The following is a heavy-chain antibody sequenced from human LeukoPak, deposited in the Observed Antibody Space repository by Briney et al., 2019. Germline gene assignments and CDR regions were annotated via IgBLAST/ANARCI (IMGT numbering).Heavy chain of an antibody. V-gene: IGHV3-74*01. Sequence: GGSLRLSCVASGFTFSSRWMHWVRQAPGKGLVWVSIINTDGSTTRYADFVEGRFTISRDNAKNSLYLQMNSLRAEDTAVYYCARAAPDTYYYDSSPPDFDYWGQGTLVTVSS. D-gene: IGHD3-22*01. CDR2: INTDGSTT. J-gene: IGHJ4*02. CDR1: GFTFSSRW. CDR3: ARAAPDTYYYDSSPPDFDY.